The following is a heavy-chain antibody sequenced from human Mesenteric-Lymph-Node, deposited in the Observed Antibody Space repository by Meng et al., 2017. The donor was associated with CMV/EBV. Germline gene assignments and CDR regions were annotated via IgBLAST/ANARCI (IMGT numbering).Heavy chain of an antibody. V-gene: IGHV3-30*04. CDR3: ARATAPRPAFYYYYGVDV. Sequence: GGSLRLSCAASGFIFSTYAMNWVRQAPGKGLEWVAVISDDGSAEYYADSVKDRFTISRDNSENTLSVQMNSLRADDTGVYYCARATAPRPAFYYYYGVDVWGQGTTVTVSS. D-gene: IGHD6-6*01. CDR2: ISDDGSAE. J-gene: IGHJ6*02. CDR1: GFIFSTYA.